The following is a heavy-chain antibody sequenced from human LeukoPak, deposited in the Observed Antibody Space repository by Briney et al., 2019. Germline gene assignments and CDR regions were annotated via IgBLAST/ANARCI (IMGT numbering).Heavy chain of an antibody. D-gene: IGHD3-16*01. CDR2: TEQDGSGK. V-gene: IGHV3-7*01. CDR1: GFTFSCYW. CDR3: ARAAFGGKIFDY. Sequence: GGSLRLSCAASGFTFSCYWMTWVRQAPGKGLEWVANTEQDGSGKHYVDSVKGRFTISRDNAENSLYLQMNSLRAEDTAVYYCARAAFGGKIFDYWGQGTLVSVSS. J-gene: IGHJ4*02.